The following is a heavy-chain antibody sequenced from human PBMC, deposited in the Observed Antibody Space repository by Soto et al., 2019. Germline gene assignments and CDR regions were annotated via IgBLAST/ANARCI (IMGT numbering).Heavy chain of an antibody. J-gene: IGHJ4*02. CDR3: AHRFYPYSSGWDRGMFDY. CDR1: GFSLSTSGVG. D-gene: IGHD6-19*01. V-gene: IGHV2-5*02. CDR2: IYWDDDK. Sequence: QITLKESGPTRVKPTQTLTLTCTFSGFSLSTSGVGVGWIRQPPGKALAWLAFIYWDDDKRYSPSLKSRLTITKDTSKNLVVLTMTNMDPVDTAIYYCAHRFYPYSSGWDRGMFDYWAREPWSPSPQ.